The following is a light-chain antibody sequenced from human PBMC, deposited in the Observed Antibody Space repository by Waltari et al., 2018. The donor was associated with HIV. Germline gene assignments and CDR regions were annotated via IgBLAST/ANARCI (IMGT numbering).Light chain of an antibody. V-gene: IGLV1-51*01. Sequence: QSVLTQPPSVSAAPGKKVTISCSGSSPNIGKNFVSWYKQLPGTAPKLLIYDNNKRPSGIPDRFSGSKSGTSATLGITGLQNGDEADYYCGTWDSSLSGVVFGGGTKLTVL. CDR1: SPNIGKNF. J-gene: IGLJ3*02. CDR2: DNN. CDR3: GTWDSSLSGVV.